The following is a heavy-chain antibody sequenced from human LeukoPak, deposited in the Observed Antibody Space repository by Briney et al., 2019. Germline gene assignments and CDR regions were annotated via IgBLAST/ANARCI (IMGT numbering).Heavy chain of an antibody. CDR2: MSGSGGST. J-gene: IGHJ3*02. D-gene: IGHD5-18*01. V-gene: IGHV3-23*01. Sequence: GGSLRLSCAASGFTFSSYAMSWVRQAPGKGLEWVSAMSGSGGSTHYADSVKGRFTISRDNSKNTLYLQMYSLRAEDTAVYYCAKDPTATWIDIWGQGTMVTVSS. CDR3: AKDPTATWIDI. CDR1: GFTFSSYA.